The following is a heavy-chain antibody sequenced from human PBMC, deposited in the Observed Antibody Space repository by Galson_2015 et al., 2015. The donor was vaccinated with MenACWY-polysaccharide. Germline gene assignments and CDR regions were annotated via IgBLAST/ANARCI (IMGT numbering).Heavy chain of an antibody. V-gene: IGHV4-39*01. Sequence: TGLLKPSETPSLPCTVSGGSISSGNYYWGWIRQPPGKGLEWIAGIYHSGSTYYNPSLKSRIPISVDTSKNQVSLELSSVTAADTAVYYCSRLDGSGTYHPDYWGQGTLVTVSS. CDR2: IYHSGST. CDR3: SRLDGSGTYHPDY. J-gene: IGHJ4*02. D-gene: IGHD3-10*01. CDR1: GGSISSGNYY.